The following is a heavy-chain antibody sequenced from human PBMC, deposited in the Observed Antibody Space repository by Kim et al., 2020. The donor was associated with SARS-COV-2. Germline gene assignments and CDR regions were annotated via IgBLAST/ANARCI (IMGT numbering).Heavy chain of an antibody. CDR2: LIPILGIA. D-gene: IGHD3-3*01. V-gene: IGHV1-69*04. CDR1: GGTFSSYA. J-gene: IGHJ6*02. CDR3: ARGRSYYDFLSGSPTHYGMDV. Sequence: SVKVSCKASGGTFSSYAISWVRQAPGQGLEWMGRLIPILGIANYAQKLQGRVTITADKSTSTAYMELSSLRSEDTAVYYCARGRSYYDFLSGSPTHYGMDVWGQGTTVTVSS.